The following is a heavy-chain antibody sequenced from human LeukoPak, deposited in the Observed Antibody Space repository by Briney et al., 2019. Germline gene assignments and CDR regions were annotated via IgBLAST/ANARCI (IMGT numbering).Heavy chain of an antibody. CDR2: IYYSGST. Sequence: SETLSLTCTVSGGSISSYYWSWIRQPPGKGLEWIGYIYYSGSTNYNPSLKSRVTISVDTSKNQFFLKLSSVTAADTAVYYCARKVSYYGWFDPWGQGTLVTVSS. CDR1: GGSISSYY. CDR3: ARKVSYYGWFDP. V-gene: IGHV4-59*01. J-gene: IGHJ5*02. D-gene: IGHD1-26*01.